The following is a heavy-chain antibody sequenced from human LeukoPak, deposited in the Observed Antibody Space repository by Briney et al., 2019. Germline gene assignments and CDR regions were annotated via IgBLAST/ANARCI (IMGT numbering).Heavy chain of an antibody. V-gene: IGHV4-59*01. CDR2: IYYSGST. CDR3: ARAHGYSYYFDY. J-gene: IGHJ4*02. D-gene: IGHD5-18*01. CDR1: GGSISSYY. Sequence: NPSETLSLTCTVSGGSISSYYWSWIRQPPGKGLEWIGYIYYSGSTNYNPSLKSRVTISVDTSKNQFSLKLSSVTAADTAVYYCARAHGYSYYFDYWGQGTLVTVSS.